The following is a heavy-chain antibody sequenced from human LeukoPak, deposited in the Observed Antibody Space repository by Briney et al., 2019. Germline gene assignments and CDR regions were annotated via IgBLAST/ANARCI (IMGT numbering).Heavy chain of an antibody. J-gene: IGHJ6*03. Sequence: GESLRLSCAASGFTFSNAWMSWVRQAPGKGLEWVGRIKSKTDGGTTDYAAPVKGRFTISRDDSKNTLYLQMNSLKTEDTAVYYCTTVGLYDFWSGYYIPPHYMDVWGKGTTVTVSS. V-gene: IGHV3-15*01. CDR2: IKSKTDGGTT. CDR1: GFTFSNAW. D-gene: IGHD3-3*01. CDR3: TTVGLYDFWSGYYIPPHYMDV.